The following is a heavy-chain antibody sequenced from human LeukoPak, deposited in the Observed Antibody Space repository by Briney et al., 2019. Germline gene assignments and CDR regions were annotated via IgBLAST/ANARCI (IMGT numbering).Heavy chain of an antibody. CDR2: IYSGGST. CDR3: ARECPVRGSYDY. Sequence: PGGSLRLSCAASRFTVSSNYMTWVRQAAGKGLEWVSVIYSGGSTYYADSVKGRFTISRDNSKNTLYLQMNSLRAEDMAVYYCARECPVRGSYDYWGQGTLVTVSS. V-gene: IGHV3-66*01. J-gene: IGHJ4*02. D-gene: IGHD1-26*01. CDR1: RFTVSSNY.